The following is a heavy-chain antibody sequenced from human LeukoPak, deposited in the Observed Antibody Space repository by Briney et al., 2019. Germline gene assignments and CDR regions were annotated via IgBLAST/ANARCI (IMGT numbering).Heavy chain of an antibody. Sequence: GGSLRLSCTASAFTLGDWYMSWIRQAPGKGLEWISYISNIGTTTYYAESVKGRFTISRDNAKNSLYLQMNSLRAEDTAVYYCARDFRYLGHDFWGQGTLVTVSS. CDR2: ISNIGTTT. D-gene: IGHD2-21*02. CDR3: ARDFRYLGHDF. J-gene: IGHJ4*02. CDR1: AFTLGDWY. V-gene: IGHV3-11*01.